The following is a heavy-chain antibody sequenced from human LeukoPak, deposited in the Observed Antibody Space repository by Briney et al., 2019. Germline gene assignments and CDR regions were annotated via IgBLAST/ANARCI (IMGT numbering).Heavy chain of an antibody. CDR3: ARVIYYYDSSGYSLGY. J-gene: IGHJ4*02. V-gene: IGHV1-46*01. CDR1: GGTFSSYA. CDR2: INPSGGST. Sequence: GSSVKVSCKASGGTFSSYAISWVRQAPGQGLEWMGIINPSGGSTSYAQKFQGRVTMTRDTSTSTVYMELSSLRSEDTAVYYCARVIYYYDSSGYSLGYCGQGTLVTVSS. D-gene: IGHD3-22*01.